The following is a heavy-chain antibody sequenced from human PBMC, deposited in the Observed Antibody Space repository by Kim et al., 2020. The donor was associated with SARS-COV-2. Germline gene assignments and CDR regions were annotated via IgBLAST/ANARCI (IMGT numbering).Heavy chain of an antibody. D-gene: IGHD1-7*01. V-gene: IGHV3-23*01. CDR2: GGNT. J-gene: IGHJ5*02. CDR3: ASGEGTCDP. Sequence: GGNTYYADSVKGRFTISRDDSKNTLYLQMNSLRAEDTAVYYCASGEGTCDPWGQGTLVTVSS.